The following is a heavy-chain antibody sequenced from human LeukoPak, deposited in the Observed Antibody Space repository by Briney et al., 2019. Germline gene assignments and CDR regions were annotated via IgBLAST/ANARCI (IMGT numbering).Heavy chain of an antibody. V-gene: IGHV1-46*01. CDR3: ASPNSYYDFWSGYSPGAKEDAFDI. Sequence: ASVKVSCKASGYTFSSYHMHWVRQAPGQGLEWMGIINSNSGDADYAQRFQGRVTMTRDTSTSTVYMEVRSLTSEDTAVYYCASPNSYYDFWSGYSPGAKEDAFDIWGQGTMVTVSS. CDR1: GYTFSSYH. D-gene: IGHD3-3*01. J-gene: IGHJ3*02. CDR2: INSNSGDA.